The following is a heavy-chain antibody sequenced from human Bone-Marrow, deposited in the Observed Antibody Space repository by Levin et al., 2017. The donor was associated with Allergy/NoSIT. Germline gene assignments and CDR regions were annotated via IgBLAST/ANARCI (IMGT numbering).Heavy chain of an antibody. CDR2: ISYIGST. CDR1: GGSISGGGYY. CDR3: ARGIFHGASDAFDV. Sequence: PSETLSLTCTVSGGSISGGGYYWCWLRQHPGKGLEWIGCISYIGSTHYNPSLKSRVTISADTSDKQFSLKMSPVTAADTAVLYCARGIFHGASDAFDVWGQGTIVTVSS. V-gene: IGHV4-31*03. D-gene: IGHD2/OR15-2a*01. J-gene: IGHJ3*01.